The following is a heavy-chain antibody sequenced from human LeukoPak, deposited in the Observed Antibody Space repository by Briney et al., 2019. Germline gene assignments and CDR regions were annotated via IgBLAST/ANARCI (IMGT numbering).Heavy chain of an antibody. CDR1: GFIFSDHY. J-gene: IGHJ4*02. V-gene: IGHV3-11*01. CDR3: ARGHYGLDY. Sequence: PGGSLRLSCAASGFIFSDHYMSWIRQAPGKGLEWVSYIYPGGNNMSHTDSVKGRLTISRDNAKNSLYLQMNSLRVEDTAVYYCARGHYGLDYWGQGTLVTVSS. D-gene: IGHD3-16*01. CDR2: IYPGGNNM.